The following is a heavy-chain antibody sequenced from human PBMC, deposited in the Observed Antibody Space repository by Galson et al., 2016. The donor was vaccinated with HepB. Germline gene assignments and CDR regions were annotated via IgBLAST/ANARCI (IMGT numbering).Heavy chain of an antibody. J-gene: IGHJ4*02. Sequence: SLRLSCAASGFTFSDFAMHWVRQAPGQGLEWVALILFDGSRRYYADSVKGRFTISRDVSSNMLYLQMNSLRAEDTAVYYCAKRDMSGYYYALDHWGQGTLVTVSS. CDR1: GFTFSDFA. V-gene: IGHV3-30*18. D-gene: IGHD3-22*01. CDR3: AKRDMSGYYYALDH. CDR2: ILFDGSRR.